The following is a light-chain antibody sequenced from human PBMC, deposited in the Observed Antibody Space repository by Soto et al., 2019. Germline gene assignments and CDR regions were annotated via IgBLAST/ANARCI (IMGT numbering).Light chain of an antibody. CDR1: QSVGIS. Sequence: DIQMTQSPSTLSASVGDRVTITCRASQSVGISLAWYQQKPGKAPNLLIYKASSLESGVPSRFSGSGSGAEFTLTISSLQPDDFANYYCQQYSLYPWTFGQGTKVE. J-gene: IGKJ1*01. CDR3: QQYSLYPWT. V-gene: IGKV1-5*03. CDR2: KAS.